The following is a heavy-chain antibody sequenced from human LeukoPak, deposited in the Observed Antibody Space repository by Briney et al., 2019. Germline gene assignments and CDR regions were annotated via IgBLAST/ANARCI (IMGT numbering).Heavy chain of an antibody. D-gene: IGHD3-10*01. CDR3: ARDRRVRGVMWNSKSDGFDI. CDR1: GFTASSNY. Sequence: GGSLRPSCAASGFTASSNYMNWVRQAPGKGLEWVSVIDSGGSTYYADSVKGRFTISRDNSKNTLYLQMNSLRAEDTAVYYCARDRRVRGVMWNSKSDGFDIWGQGILVTVSS. CDR2: IDSGGST. V-gene: IGHV3-66*01. J-gene: IGHJ3*02.